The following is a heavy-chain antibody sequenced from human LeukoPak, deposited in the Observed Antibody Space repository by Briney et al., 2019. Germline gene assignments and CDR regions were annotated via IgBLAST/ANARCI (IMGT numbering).Heavy chain of an antibody. D-gene: IGHD6-25*01. J-gene: IGHJ4*02. CDR3: ATGSWAAMSSVSTPLNF. V-gene: IGHV1-69-2*01. CDR2: VDPEDGET. CDR1: GHTFTDYC. Sequence: ASVRVSCKVSGHTFTDYCVHWVQKAPGKGLEWMGLVDPEDGETLYAQRFRGRVTITADTSSGTVYMQLNRLTSDDTAVYYCATGSWAAMSSVSTPLNFWGQGTLVSVSS.